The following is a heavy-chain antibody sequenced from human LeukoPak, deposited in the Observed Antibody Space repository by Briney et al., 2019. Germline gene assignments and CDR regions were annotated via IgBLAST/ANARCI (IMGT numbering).Heavy chain of an antibody. D-gene: IGHD5-24*01. V-gene: IGHV3-53*05. Sequence: GGSLRLSCAASGFIVSHNYMTWVRQAPGKGLEWISVIYIDGTTYYADSVKGRFTISRDNSKNTLYLQMNSLRAEDTAVYYCARRVVEMASKNANLDYWGQGTLVTVSS. CDR1: GFIVSHNY. J-gene: IGHJ4*02. CDR2: IYIDGTT. CDR3: ARRVVEMASKNANLDY.